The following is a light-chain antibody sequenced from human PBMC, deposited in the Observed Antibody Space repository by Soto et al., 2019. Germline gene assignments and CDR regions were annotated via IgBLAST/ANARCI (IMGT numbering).Light chain of an antibody. CDR3: SSYTSSFNGV. V-gene: IGLV2-14*01. Sequence: QSVLTQPASVSGSPGQSITISCTGTSSDVGGYNHVSWYQQHPGEAPKLMIYEVSDRPSGVSNRFSGSKSGNTASLTISGLQAEDEADYYCSSYTSSFNGVFGGGTKLTVL. J-gene: IGLJ3*02. CDR1: SSDVGGYNH. CDR2: EVS.